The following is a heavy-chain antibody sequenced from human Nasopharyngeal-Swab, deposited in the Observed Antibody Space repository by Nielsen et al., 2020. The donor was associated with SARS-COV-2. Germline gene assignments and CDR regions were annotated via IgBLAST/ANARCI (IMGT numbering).Heavy chain of an antibody. CDR1: GFTFSRYT. V-gene: IGHV3-30-3*01. J-gene: IGHJ4*02. D-gene: IGHD3-22*01. Sequence: GESLKISCAASGFTFSRYTMHWVRQVPGKGLEWVAVISYDGSNKYYADSVKGRFTISRDISKNTLYLQMNSLRAEDTAVFYCASTPLDSSGYYYAFRYWGRGTLVTVSS. CDR2: ISYDGSNK. CDR3: ASTPLDSSGYYYAFRY.